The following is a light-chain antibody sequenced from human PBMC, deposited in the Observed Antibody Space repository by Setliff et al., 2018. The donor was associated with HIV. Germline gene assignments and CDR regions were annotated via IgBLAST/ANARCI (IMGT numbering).Light chain of an antibody. Sequence: SVLTQPASVSGSPGQSITISCTGTSSDVGGYNYVSWYQQHPGKAPKLMIYEVSNRPSGVSDRFSGSKSGNTASLTISGLQTEDEADYFCSSYTSSSPLYVFGTGTKV. CDR1: SSDVGGYNY. J-gene: IGLJ1*01. CDR2: EVS. CDR3: SSYTSSSPLYV. V-gene: IGLV2-14*01.